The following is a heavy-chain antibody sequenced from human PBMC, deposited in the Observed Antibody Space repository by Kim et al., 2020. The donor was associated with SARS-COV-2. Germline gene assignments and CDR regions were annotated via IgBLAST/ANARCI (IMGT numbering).Heavy chain of an antibody. Sequence: SETLSLTCTVSGGSISSSSYYWGWIRQPPGKGLEWIGSIYYRGSTYYNPSLKSRVTISVDTSKNQFSLKLCSVTAADTAVYYCATTALIVVVPAATTVYYGMDVWGQGTTVTVSS. CDR2: IYYRGST. CDR1: GGSISSSSYY. D-gene: IGHD2-2*01. J-gene: IGHJ6*02. V-gene: IGHV4-39*01. CDR3: ATTALIVVVPAATTVYYGMDV.